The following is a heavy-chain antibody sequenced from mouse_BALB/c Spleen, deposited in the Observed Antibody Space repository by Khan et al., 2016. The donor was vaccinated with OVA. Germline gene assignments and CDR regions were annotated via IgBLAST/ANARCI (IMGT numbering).Heavy chain of an antibody. J-gene: IGHJ3*01. CDR2: IYPGNINN. CDR1: DYTFTSSY. CDR3: ARGVYGALAY. Sequence: QVQLQQSGPELVKPGASVRISCTASDYTFTSSYIHWVKQRPGQGHEWIRWIYPGNINNNYPERITGKATPTADNTSSTAYKRLSSLTSEDSAVYFCARGVYGALAYWGQGTLVTVSA. D-gene: IGHD1-1*01. V-gene: IGHV1S56*01.